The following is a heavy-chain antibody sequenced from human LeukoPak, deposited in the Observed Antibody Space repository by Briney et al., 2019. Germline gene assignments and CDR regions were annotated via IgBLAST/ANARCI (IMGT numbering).Heavy chain of an antibody. CDR2: ISWNSGSI. J-gene: IGHJ4*02. D-gene: IGHD2-21*01. CDR3: ARAFKYSMSGYYFDY. V-gene: IGHV3-9*01. Sequence: GRSLRLSCAASGFTFDDYAMHWVRQAPGKGLEWVSGISWNSGSIGYADSVKGRFTISRDNAKNSLYLQMNSLRAEDTALYYCARAFKYSMSGYYFDYWGQGTLVTVSS. CDR1: GFTFDDYA.